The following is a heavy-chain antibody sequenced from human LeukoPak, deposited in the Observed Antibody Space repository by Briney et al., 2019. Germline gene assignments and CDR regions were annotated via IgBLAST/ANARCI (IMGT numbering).Heavy chain of an antibody. D-gene: IGHD2-21*02. V-gene: IGHV1-2*02. CDR1: GYTFTGYF. CDR3: ARMDLDGGDSIGFDS. Sequence: ASVKVSCKASGYTFTGYFMHWVRQAPGQGLEWMGWINPNIGDASYAKKFQGRVTMTRDRSINTAYMELSRLTSDDTAVYYCARMDLDGGDSIGFDSWGQGTLVTVSS. J-gene: IGHJ5*01. CDR2: INPNIGDA.